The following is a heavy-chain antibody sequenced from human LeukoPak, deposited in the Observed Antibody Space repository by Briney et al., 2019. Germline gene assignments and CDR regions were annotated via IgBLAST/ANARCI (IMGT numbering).Heavy chain of an antibody. D-gene: IGHD3-9*01. V-gene: IGHV3-7*03. J-gene: IGHJ4*02. Sequence: GGSLRLSCAASGFTLSSYWMSWVRQAPGKGLGWVANIKQDGSEKYYVDSVKGRFTISRDNAKNSLYLQMNSLRAEDTAVYYCARARYILTGYRNWGQGTLVTVSS. CDR1: GFTLSSYW. CDR3: ARARYILTGYRN. CDR2: IKQDGSEK.